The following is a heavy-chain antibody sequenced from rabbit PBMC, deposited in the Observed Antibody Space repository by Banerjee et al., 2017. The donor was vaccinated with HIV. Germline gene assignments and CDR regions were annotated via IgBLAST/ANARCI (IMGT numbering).Heavy chain of an antibody. J-gene: IGHJ4*01. D-gene: IGHD4-1*01. CDR1: GFTISSYH. CDR2: IYAGSSGST. Sequence: QEQLEESGGDLVKPEGSLTLTCTASGFTISSYHMCWVRQAPGKGLEWIACIYAGSSGSTNYASWAKGRFTISKTSSTTVTLQMTSLTAADTATYFCARDLAGVIGWNFNLWGPGTLVTVS. V-gene: IGHV1S45*01. CDR3: ARDLAGVIGWNFNL.